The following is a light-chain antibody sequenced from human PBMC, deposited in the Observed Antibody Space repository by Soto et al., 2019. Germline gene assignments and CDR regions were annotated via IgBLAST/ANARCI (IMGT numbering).Light chain of an antibody. CDR3: LLYYGGQLGV. Sequence: QTVVTQEPSLTVSPGGTVTLTCATNTGAVTSGYYPNWFQQKPGRAPRALIYSTNNKYSWTPARFSGSLLGGKAALTLSGVQPEDEADYYCLLYYGGQLGVFGGGTQLTVL. V-gene: IGLV7-43*01. CDR1: TGAVTSGYY. CDR2: STN. J-gene: IGLJ2*01.